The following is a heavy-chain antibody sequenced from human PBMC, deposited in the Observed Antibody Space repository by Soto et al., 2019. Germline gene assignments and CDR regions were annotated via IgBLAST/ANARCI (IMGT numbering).Heavy chain of an antibody. V-gene: IGHV3-23*01. CDR1: GFTFSSYA. J-gene: IGHJ4*02. CDR3: AKDRNPASPMVRGVIPFDY. Sequence: PGGSLRLSCAASGFTFSSYAMSWVRQAPGKGLEWVSAISGSGGSTYYADSVKGRFTISRDNSKNTLYLQMNSLRAEGTAVYYCAKDRNPASPMVRGVIPFDYWGQGTLVTVSS. CDR2: ISGSGGST. D-gene: IGHD3-10*01.